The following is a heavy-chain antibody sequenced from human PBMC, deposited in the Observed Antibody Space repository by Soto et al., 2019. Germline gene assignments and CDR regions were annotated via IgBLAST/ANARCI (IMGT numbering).Heavy chain of an antibody. CDR3: ASDRSSGWDQGYGMDV. CDR1: GGSISTYY. J-gene: IGHJ6*02. V-gene: IGHV4-59*01. CDR2: IYYRGST. Sequence: SETRSLTCTVSGGSISTYYWSWIRQPPGKGLEWIGYIYYRGSTSYNPSLKSRVTISVDTSKNQFSLKLRSVTAADTAVYSCASDRSSGWDQGYGMDVWGQGTTVTVSS. D-gene: IGHD6-19*01.